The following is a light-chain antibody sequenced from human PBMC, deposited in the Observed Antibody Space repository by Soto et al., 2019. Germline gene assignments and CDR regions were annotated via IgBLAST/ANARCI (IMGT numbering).Light chain of an antibody. Sequence: DIVMTQSPGTLSLSPGERATFSCRASQSVSSNYLAWYQQKPGQAPRLLIYGASTRATGIPARFSGSGSGTEFTLTISSLQSEDFAVYYCQQYNNWPPTFGQGTKVDIK. J-gene: IGKJ2*01. CDR2: GAS. V-gene: IGKV3-15*01. CDR3: QQYNNWPPT. CDR1: QSVSSN.